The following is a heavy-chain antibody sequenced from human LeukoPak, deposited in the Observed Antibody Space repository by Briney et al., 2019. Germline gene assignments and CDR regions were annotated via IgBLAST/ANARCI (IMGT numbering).Heavy chain of an antibody. CDR3: ARNRGEVSGPWGAISDAFDI. D-gene: IGHD1-26*01. V-gene: IGHV1-2*02. J-gene: IGHJ3*02. CDR1: GYTFTGHY. CDR2: INPDSGGT. Sequence: ASVKVSCKASGYTFTGHYIHWVRQAPGQGLEWMGWINPDSGGTNYAQKFQGRLTMTRDTSISTNYLELSRLRPDDTAVYYCARNRGEVSGPWGAISDAFDIWGQGTLVTVSS.